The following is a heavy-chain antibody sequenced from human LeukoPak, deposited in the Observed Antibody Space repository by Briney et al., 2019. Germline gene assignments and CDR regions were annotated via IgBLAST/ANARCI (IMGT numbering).Heavy chain of an antibody. Sequence: GGSLRLSCAASGGTFSSYAMNWVRQAPGKGLEWVSAISSSGGGAYYADSVKGRFTISRDNPKNTLYLQMNSLRADDKAVYYCLKDSVGVAGPDHWGQGTLVTVSS. CDR2: ISSSGGGA. D-gene: IGHD6-19*01. CDR1: GGTFSSYA. CDR3: LKDSVGVAGPDH. V-gene: IGHV3-23*01. J-gene: IGHJ4*02.